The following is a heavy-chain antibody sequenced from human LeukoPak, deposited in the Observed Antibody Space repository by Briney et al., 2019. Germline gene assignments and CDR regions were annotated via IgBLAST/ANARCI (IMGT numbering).Heavy chain of an antibody. J-gene: IGHJ6*03. CDR3: ARVYKRGYCSSTSCYDYYYMDV. CDR1: GGTFSSYA. Sequence: ASVKVSCKASGGTFSSYAISWVRQAPGQGLEWMGGIIPIFGTANYAQKFQGRVTITTDESTSTAYMELSSLRSEDTAVYYCARVYKRGYCSSTSCYDYYYMDVWGKGTTVTVSS. V-gene: IGHV1-69*05. D-gene: IGHD2-2*01. CDR2: IIPIFGTA.